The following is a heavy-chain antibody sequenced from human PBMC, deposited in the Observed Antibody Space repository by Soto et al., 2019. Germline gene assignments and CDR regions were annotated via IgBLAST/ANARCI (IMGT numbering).Heavy chain of an antibody. CDR2: IYWDDDK. Sequence: QITLKESGPTLVKPTQTLTLTGTFSGFSLSTSGVGVGWIRQPPGKALEWLALIYWDDDKRYSPSLKSRLTITKDTSKNQVVLTMTNMDPVDTATYYCAHRPYYYYDSSGAFDYGGKVTLVTVSS. CDR1: GFSLSTSGVG. J-gene: IGHJ4*02. V-gene: IGHV2-5*02. CDR3: AHRPYYYYDSSGAFDY. D-gene: IGHD3-22*01.